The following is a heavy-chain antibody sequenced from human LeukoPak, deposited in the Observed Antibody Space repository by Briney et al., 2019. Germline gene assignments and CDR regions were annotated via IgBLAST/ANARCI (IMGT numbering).Heavy chain of an antibody. Sequence: GGSLRLSWAASGFTFSSYGMHWVRQAPGKGLEWVAVIWSDGSNKYYADSVKGRFTISRDNSKNTLYLQMNSLRAEDTAVYYCARSNYDILTGYYWFDPWGQGTLVTVSS. CDR1: GFTFSSYG. CDR3: ARSNYDILTGYYWFDP. CDR2: IWSDGSNK. D-gene: IGHD3-9*01. J-gene: IGHJ5*02. V-gene: IGHV3-33*01.